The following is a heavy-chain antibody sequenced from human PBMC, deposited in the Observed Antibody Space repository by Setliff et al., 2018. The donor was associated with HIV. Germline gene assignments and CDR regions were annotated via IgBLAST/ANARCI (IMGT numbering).Heavy chain of an antibody. Sequence: SETLSLTCAVYGGSFSGYYWTWIRQPPGKGLEWIGQINHSGSTNYNPSLKSRVTMSVDRSKNQFSLKVTSVTAADTAVYYCARHIAGYSAYDLGWFDPWGQGTLVTVSS. J-gene: IGHJ5*02. CDR1: GGSFSGYY. CDR2: INHSGST. D-gene: IGHD5-12*01. V-gene: IGHV4-34*01. CDR3: ARHIAGYSAYDLGWFDP.